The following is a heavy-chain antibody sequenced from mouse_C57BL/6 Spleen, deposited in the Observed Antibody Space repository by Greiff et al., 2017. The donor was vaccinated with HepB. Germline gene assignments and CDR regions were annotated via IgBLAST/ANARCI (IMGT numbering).Heavy chain of an antibody. CDR1: GYTFTDYY. V-gene: IGHV1-19*01. CDR2: INPYNGGT. CDR3: ARYGNYRNFDV. Sequence: DVQLVESGPVLVKPGASVKMSCKASGYTFTDYYMNWVKQSHGKSLEWIGVINPYNGGTSYNQKFKGKATLTVDKSSSTAYMELNSLTSEDSAVYYCARYGNYRNFDVWGTGTTVTVSS. J-gene: IGHJ1*03. D-gene: IGHD2-1*01.